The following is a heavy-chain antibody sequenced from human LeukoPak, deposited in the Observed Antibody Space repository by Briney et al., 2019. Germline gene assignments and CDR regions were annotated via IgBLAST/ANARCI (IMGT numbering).Heavy chain of an antibody. V-gene: IGHV1-46*01. CDR2: INPSGGST. CDR3: ARGGFSSSWYPELDY. D-gene: IGHD6-13*01. CDR1: GYTFTSYY. J-gene: IGHJ4*02. Sequence: GASVKVSCKASGYTFTSYYMHWVRQAPGQGLEWMGIINPSGGSTSYAQKFQGRVTMTRDMSTSTVYMELSSLRSEDTAVYYYARGGFSSSWYPELDYWGQGTLVTVSS.